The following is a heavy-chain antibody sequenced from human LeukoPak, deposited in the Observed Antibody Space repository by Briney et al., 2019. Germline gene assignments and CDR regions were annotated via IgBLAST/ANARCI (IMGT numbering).Heavy chain of an antibody. J-gene: IGHJ4*02. CDR2: INHSGST. CDR3: ARGRTTYDYVWGSYRPPDY. CDR1: GGSFSGYY. V-gene: IGHV4-34*01. D-gene: IGHD3-16*02. Sequence: SETLSLTCAVYGGSFSGYYWSWIRQPPGKGLEWIGEINHSGSTNYNPSLKSRVTISVDTSKNQFSLKLSSVTAADTAVYYCARGRTTYDYVWGSYRPPDYWGQGTLVTVSS.